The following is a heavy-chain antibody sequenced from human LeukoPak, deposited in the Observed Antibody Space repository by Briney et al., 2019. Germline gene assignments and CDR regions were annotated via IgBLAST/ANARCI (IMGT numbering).Heavy chain of an antibody. D-gene: IGHD3-22*01. CDR2: IRYDGSNK. V-gene: IGHV3-30*02. CDR3: ASITMIVVVISPVNAFDI. J-gene: IGHJ3*02. Sequence: GGSLRLSCAASGFTFSSYGMHWVRQAPGKGLEWVAFIRYDGSNKYYADSVKGRFTISRDNSKNTLYLQMNSLRAEDTAVYYCASITMIVVVISPVNAFDIWGQGTMVTVSS. CDR1: GFTFSSYG.